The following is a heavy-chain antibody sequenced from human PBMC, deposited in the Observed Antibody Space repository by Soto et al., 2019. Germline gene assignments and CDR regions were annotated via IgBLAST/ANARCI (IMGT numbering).Heavy chain of an antibody. CDR3: ARLEGLATISYYFDF. V-gene: IGHV4-39*01. CDR1: GDSINSDKYY. CDR2: IYYRGNT. D-gene: IGHD3-9*01. J-gene: IGHJ4*02. Sequence: QLQESGPGLVKPSETLSLTFSVSGDSINSDKYYWGWIRQPPGKGLEWIGSIYYRGNTYYNPSRQTRVTRSLDKSKSQFSLRLNSVTAADSAVYFCARLEGLATISYYFDFWGQGAQVTVSS.